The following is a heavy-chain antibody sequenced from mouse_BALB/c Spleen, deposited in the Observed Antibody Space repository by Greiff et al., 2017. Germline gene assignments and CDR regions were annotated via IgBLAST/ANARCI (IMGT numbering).Heavy chain of an antibody. CDR3: AREEDGSSLFAY. V-gene: IGHV1S127*01. CDR2: IDPSDSET. D-gene: IGHD1-1*01. Sequence: VQLQQSGPQLVRPGASVKISCKASGYSFTSYWMHWVKQRPGQGLEWIGMIDPSDSETRLNQKFKDKATLTVDKSSSTAYMQLSSPTSEDSAVYYCAREEDGSSLFAYWGQGTLVTVSA. CDR1: GYSFTSYW. J-gene: IGHJ3*01.